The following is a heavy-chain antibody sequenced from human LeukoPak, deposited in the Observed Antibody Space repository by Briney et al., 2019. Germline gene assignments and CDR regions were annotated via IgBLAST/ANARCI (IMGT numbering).Heavy chain of an antibody. CDR1: GFTFSSYE. D-gene: IGHD3-9*01. Sequence: PGGSLRLSCAASGFTFSSYEMNWVRQAPGKGLEWVSYISSSGSTIYYADSVKGRFTISRDNAKNSLYLQMNSLRAEDTAVYYCAGGGNYDILTGDDYWGQGTLVTVSS. CDR3: AGGGNYDILTGDDY. CDR2: ISSSGSTI. V-gene: IGHV3-48*03. J-gene: IGHJ4*02.